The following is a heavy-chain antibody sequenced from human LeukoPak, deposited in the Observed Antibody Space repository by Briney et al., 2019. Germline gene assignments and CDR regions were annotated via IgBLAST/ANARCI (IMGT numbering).Heavy chain of an antibody. CDR2: IYYSGST. J-gene: IGHJ1*01. V-gene: IGHV4-31*03. CDR3: ARGWYSYVAGYEYFQH. CDR1: GGSISSGGYY. Sequence: PSETLSLTCTVSGGSISSGGYYWSWIRQHPGKGLEWIGYIYYSGSTYYNPSLKSRVTISVDTSKNQFSLKLSSVTAADTAVYYCARGWYSYVAGYEYFQHWGQGTLVTVSS. D-gene: IGHD6-19*01.